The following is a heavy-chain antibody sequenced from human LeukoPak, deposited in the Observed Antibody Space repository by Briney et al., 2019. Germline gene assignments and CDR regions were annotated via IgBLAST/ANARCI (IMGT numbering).Heavy chain of an antibody. Sequence: GRSLRLSCVASGFTFNDYYMGWIRQAPGKGLEWVSYIGRDGTAIYYADSAKGRFTISRDNTEKSLYLQMNSLRADDSAVYFCARLWGGLTMSRFLDSWGQGTPVTVSS. V-gene: IGHV3-11*01. J-gene: IGHJ1*01. CDR3: ARLWGGLTMSRFLDS. CDR1: GFTFNDYY. CDR2: IGRDGTAI. D-gene: IGHD3-16*01.